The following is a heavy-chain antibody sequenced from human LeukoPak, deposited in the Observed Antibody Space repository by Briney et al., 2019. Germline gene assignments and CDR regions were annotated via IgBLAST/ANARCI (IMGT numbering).Heavy chain of an antibody. J-gene: IGHJ4*02. Sequence: GGSLRLFCAASGFTFSSYGMHWVRQAPGKGLEWVAVISYDGSNKYYADSVKGRFTISRDNSKNTLYLQMNSLRAEDTAVYYCAKDSNRYVDWGQGTLVTVSS. V-gene: IGHV3-30*18. CDR1: GFTFSSYG. CDR3: AKDSNRYVD. D-gene: IGHD1-14*01. CDR2: ISYDGSNK.